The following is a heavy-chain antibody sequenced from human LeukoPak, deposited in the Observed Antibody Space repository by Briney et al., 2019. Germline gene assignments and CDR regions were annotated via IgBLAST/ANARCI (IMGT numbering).Heavy chain of an antibody. CDR2: ITSSGTYI. J-gene: IGHJ3*02. Sequence: GGSLRLSCATSGFTFNNYNMNWVRQAPGRALEWVSSITSSGTYIFYADSVKGRFTISRDNAKNSLYLQMNSLGPEDTAVYYCACLTTADAFDIWGQGTMVTVSS. D-gene: IGHD3-22*01. CDR3: ACLTTADAFDI. CDR1: GFTFNNYN. V-gene: IGHV3-21*04.